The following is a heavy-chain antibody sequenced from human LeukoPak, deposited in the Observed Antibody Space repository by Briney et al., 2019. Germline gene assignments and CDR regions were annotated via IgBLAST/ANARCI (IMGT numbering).Heavy chain of an antibody. Sequence: GGSLRLPCAASGFTFSNYAMSWVRQAPGKGLEWVSAIGGSGSSTYYADSVKGRFTISRDNSKNTLWLQMNSLRAEDTAVYYCATGSGSWGQGTRVTVSS. CDR1: GFTFSNYA. D-gene: IGHD2-15*01. CDR3: ATGSGS. V-gene: IGHV3-23*01. CDR2: IGGSGSST. J-gene: IGHJ4*02.